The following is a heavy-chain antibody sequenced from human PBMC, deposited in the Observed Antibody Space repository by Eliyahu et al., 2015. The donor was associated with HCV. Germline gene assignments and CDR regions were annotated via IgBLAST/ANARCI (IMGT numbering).Heavy chain of an antibody. CDR1: GXXFTSXN. D-gene: IGHD6-6*01. CDR2: LNTNSGNA. Sequence: QVQLVQSGAEVKKPGAXVKVSCEASGXXFTSXNXHWVRQATGQGFEXMGWLNTNSGNAGYAQKFQGRVTMTRNTSLSTAYLELSDLRYEDTALYYCVRGYRASSSSFGGYWGQGSLVAISS. J-gene: IGHJ4*02. V-gene: IGHV1-8*01. CDR3: VRGYRASSSSFGGY.